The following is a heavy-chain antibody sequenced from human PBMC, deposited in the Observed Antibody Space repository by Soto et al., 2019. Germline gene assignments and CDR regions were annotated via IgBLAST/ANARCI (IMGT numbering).Heavy chain of an antibody. CDR2: ISGSGGST. Sequence: GGSLRLSCAASGFTFSSYAMSWVRQAPGKGLEWVSAISGSGGSTYYADSVKGRFTISRDNSKNTLYLQMNSLRAEDTAVYYCAKDEPPGGGYCSGRSCYSDYWGQGTLVTVSS. D-gene: IGHD2-15*01. CDR1: GFTFSSYA. CDR3: AKDEPPGGGYCSGRSCYSDY. J-gene: IGHJ4*02. V-gene: IGHV3-23*01.